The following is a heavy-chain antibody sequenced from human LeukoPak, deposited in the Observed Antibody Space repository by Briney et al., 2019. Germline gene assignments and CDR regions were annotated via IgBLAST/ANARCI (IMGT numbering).Heavy chain of an antibody. J-gene: IGHJ4*02. CDR2: ISGSGGST. CDR3: AKDSIKGYYDSSGYYSFDY. V-gene: IGHV3-23*01. CDR1: GFTFSSYA. D-gene: IGHD3-22*01. Sequence: GGSLRPSCAASGFTFSSYAMSWVRQAPGKGLEWVSAISGSGGSTYYADSVKGRFTISRDNSKNTLYLQMNSLRAEDTAVYYCAKDSIKGYYDSSGYYSFDYWGQGTLVTVSS.